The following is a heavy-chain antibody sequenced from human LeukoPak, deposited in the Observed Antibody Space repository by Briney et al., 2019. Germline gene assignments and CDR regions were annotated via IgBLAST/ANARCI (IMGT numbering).Heavy chain of an antibody. J-gene: IGHJ4*02. CDR3: ARDGSPGIVGAAFDY. V-gene: IGHV1-69*13. CDR2: IIPIFGTA. Sequence: ASVKVSCKASGYTFTGYYMHWVRQAPGQGLEWMGGIIPIFGTANYAQKFQGRVTITADESTSTAYMELSSLRSEDTAVYYCARDGSPGIVGAAFDYWGQGTLVTVSS. D-gene: IGHD1-26*01. CDR1: GYTFTGYY.